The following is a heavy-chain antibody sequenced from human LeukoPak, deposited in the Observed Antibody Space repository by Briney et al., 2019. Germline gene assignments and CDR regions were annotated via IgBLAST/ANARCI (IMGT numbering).Heavy chain of an antibody. CDR3: VRGGIQVSGIDEIDY. J-gene: IGHJ4*02. CDR1: GFTFRSYD. CDR2: VGSSGDT. Sequence: GGSLRLSCAASGFTFRSYDMHWVRQVTGKGLEWVSAVGSSGDTYYAGSVKGRFTISRENAKNSLYLQMNSLTAGDTAVYYCVRGGIQVSGIDEIDYWGQGTLVSVSS. D-gene: IGHD6-19*01. V-gene: IGHV3-13*01.